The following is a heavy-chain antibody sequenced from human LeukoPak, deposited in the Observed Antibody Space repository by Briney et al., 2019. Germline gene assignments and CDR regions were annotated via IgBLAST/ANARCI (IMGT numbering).Heavy chain of an antibody. CDR2: IYYSGST. D-gene: IGHD3-22*01. CDR1: GGSISSSSYY. J-gene: IGHJ4*02. Sequence: PSETLSLTCTVSGGSISSSSYYWGWIRQPPGKGLEWIGSIYYSGSTYYNPSLKSRVTISVDTSKNQFSLKLSSVTAADTAVYYCARLFNRYYDRSGYYYDDYWGQGTLVTVSS. CDR3: ARLFNRYYDRSGYYYDDY. V-gene: IGHV4-39*01.